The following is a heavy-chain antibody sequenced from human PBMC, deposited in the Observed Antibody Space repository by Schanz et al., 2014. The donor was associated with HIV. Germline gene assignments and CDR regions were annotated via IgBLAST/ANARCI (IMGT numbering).Heavy chain of an antibody. CDR3: ATRSPDGYNINYYGIDV. J-gene: IGHJ6*02. D-gene: IGHD1-1*01. V-gene: IGHV3-23*01. CDR2: MSGSGDKT. CDR1: KLTFSSHA. Sequence: EMQLLESGGGFVQSGGSLRLSCTASKLTFSSHAMSWVRQAPGKGLEWLSAMSGSGDKTFYADSAKGRFSNSRDNSENTLYLEMNSLRAEDTAVYYCATRSPDGYNINYYGIDVWGQGTAVIVSS.